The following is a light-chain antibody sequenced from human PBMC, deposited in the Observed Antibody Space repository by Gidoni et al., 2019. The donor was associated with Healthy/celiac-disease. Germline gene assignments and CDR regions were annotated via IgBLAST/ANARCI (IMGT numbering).Light chain of an antibody. CDR2: GAS. V-gene: IGKV3-20*01. CDR3: QQYGSSPQWT. CDR1: QSVSSSY. J-gene: IGKJ1*01. Sequence: EIVLTQSPGTLSLSPGERATLSCRASQSVSSSYLAWSQQKPGQAPRLLIYGASSRATGIPDRFSGRGSGTDFTLTISRLEPEEFAVYYCQQYGSSPQWTFGQGTKVEI.